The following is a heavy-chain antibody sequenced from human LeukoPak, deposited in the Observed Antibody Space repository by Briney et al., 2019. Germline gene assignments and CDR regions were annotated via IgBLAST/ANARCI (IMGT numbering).Heavy chain of an antibody. D-gene: IGHD4-17*01. J-gene: IGHJ5*02. Sequence: SETLSLTCTVSGYSISSGYYWGWIRQPPGKGLEWIGSIYHSGSTYYNPSLKSRVTISVDTSKNQFSLKLSSVTAADTAVYYCARKDYGDYSWFDPWGQGTLVTVSS. CDR1: GYSISSGYY. CDR3: ARKDYGDYSWFDP. CDR2: IYHSGST. V-gene: IGHV4-38-2*02.